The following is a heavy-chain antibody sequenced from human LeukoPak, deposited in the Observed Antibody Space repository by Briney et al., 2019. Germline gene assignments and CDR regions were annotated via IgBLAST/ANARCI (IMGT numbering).Heavy chain of an antibody. CDR2: INHSGST. D-gene: IGHD1-26*01. Sequence: PSETLSHTCAVYGGSFSGYYWSWIRQPPGKGLEWIGEINHSGSTNYNPSLKSRVTISVDTSKNQFSLKLSSVTAADTAVYYCARAPASSYFDYWGQGTLVTVSS. CDR1: GGSFSGYY. CDR3: ARAPASSYFDY. V-gene: IGHV4-34*01. J-gene: IGHJ4*02.